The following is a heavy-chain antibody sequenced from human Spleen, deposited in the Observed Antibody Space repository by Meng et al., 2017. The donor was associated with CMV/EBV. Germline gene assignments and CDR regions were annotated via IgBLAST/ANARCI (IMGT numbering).Heavy chain of an antibody. V-gene: IGHV4-59*01. CDR3: ARGLFQLLFYFDY. D-gene: IGHD5-18*01. J-gene: IGHJ4*02. CDR2: VSYSGST. Sequence: CTVSGCSLRSYYWSWIRQLPGKELEWLVYVSYSGSTTYNPSLESRVSISVDTSKNQLSLKLSSVTAADTAVYYCARGLFQLLFYFDYWGQGTLVTVSS. CDR1: GCSLRSYY.